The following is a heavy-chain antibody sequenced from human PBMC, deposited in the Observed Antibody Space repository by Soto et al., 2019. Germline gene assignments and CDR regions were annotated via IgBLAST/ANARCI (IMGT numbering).Heavy chain of an antibody. Sequence: QVQLVQSGAEVKKPGSSVKVSCKASGGTFSSYAISWVRQAPGQGLEWMGGIIPIFGTANYAQKFQGRVTITADKSTSRAYIELSSLRSEDTAVYYCAVALAYYYISRGYSKDFQHWGQGTLVTVSS. CDR3: AVALAYYYISRGYSKDFQH. CDR2: IIPIFGTA. V-gene: IGHV1-69*06. D-gene: IGHD3-22*01. J-gene: IGHJ1*01. CDR1: GGTFSSYA.